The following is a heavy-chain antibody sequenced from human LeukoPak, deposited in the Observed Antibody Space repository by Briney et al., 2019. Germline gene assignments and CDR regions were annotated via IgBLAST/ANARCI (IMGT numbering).Heavy chain of an antibody. Sequence: GGSLRLSCAASGFTFSSYAMSWVRQAPGNGLEWVSAISGSGGSTYYADSVKGRFTISRDNSKNTLYLQMNSLRAEDTAVYYCAKEGHYYDSSGYYHFDYWGQGTLVTVSS. CDR1: GFTFSSYA. CDR3: AKEGHYYDSSGYYHFDY. V-gene: IGHV3-23*01. CDR2: ISGSGGST. J-gene: IGHJ4*02. D-gene: IGHD3-22*01.